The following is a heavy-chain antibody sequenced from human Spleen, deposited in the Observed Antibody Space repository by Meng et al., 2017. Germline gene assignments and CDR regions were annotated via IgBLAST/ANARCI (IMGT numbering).Heavy chain of an antibody. V-gene: IGHV3-11*04. CDR1: GFTFSDYY. Sequence: GESLKISCAASGFTFSDYYMSWIRQAPGKGLEWVSYISSSGNTIYYADSVKGRFTIFRDNAKNSLYLQMSSLRVEDTAVYYCARDSGGNSGGYWGQGTLVTVSS. CDR3: ARDSGGNSGGY. J-gene: IGHJ4*02. D-gene: IGHD4-23*01. CDR2: ISSSGNTI.